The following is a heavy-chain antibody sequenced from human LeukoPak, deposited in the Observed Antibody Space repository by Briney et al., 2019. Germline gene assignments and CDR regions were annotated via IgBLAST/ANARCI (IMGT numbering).Heavy chain of an antibody. V-gene: IGHV3-30*18. Sequence: GGSLRLSCAASGFTFSSYSMNWVRQAPGKGLEWVAVISYDGSNKYYADSVKGRFTISRDNSKNTLYLQMNSLRAEDTAVYYCAKVISEQLWLTFYYYYGMDVWGQGTTVTVSS. CDR3: AKVISEQLWLTFYYYYGMDV. CDR2: ISYDGSNK. D-gene: IGHD5-18*01. J-gene: IGHJ6*02. CDR1: GFTFSSYS.